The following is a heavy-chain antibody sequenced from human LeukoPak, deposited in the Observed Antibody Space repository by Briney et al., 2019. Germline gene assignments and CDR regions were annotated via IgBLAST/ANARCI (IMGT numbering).Heavy chain of an antibody. V-gene: IGHV3-7*01. CDR3: ARDPDPETADY. Sequence: GGSLRLSCAASGFTFRSYWMSWVCQAPGKGLEWVANINADGSETYYVDSVKGRFAISRDNARNSLYLHMNSLRAEDTALYYCARDPDPETADYWGQGTLVTVSS. D-gene: IGHD1-1*01. J-gene: IGHJ4*02. CDR2: INADGSET. CDR1: GFTFRSYW.